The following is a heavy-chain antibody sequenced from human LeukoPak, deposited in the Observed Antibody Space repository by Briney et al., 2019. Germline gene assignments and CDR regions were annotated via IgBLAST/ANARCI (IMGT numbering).Heavy chain of an antibody. CDR3: ARVGYSGYDSPLDY. CDR2: IWYDGSNK. V-gene: IGHV3-33*01. J-gene: IGHJ4*02. CDR1: GFTFSSYG. Sequence: GSSLRLSCAASGFTFSSYGMHWVRQAPGKGLEWVAVIWYDGSNKYYADSVKGRFTISSDNSKNTLYLQMNSLRAEDTAVYYCARVGYSGYDSPLDYWGQGTLVTVSS. D-gene: IGHD5-12*01.